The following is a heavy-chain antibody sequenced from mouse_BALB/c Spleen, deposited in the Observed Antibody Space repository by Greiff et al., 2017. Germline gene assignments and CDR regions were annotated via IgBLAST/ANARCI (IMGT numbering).Heavy chain of an antibody. CDR2: IWSGGST. J-gene: IGHJ3*01. CDR3: ARGDGNYVAWFAY. Sequence: VMLVESGPGLVQPSQSLSITCTVSGFSLTSYGVHWVRQSPGKGLEWLGVIWSGGSTDYNAAFISRLSISKDNSKSQVFFKMNSLQTDDTARYYCARGDGNYVAWFAYWGQGTLVTVSA. V-gene: IGHV2-2*01. D-gene: IGHD2-1*01. CDR1: GFSLTSYG.